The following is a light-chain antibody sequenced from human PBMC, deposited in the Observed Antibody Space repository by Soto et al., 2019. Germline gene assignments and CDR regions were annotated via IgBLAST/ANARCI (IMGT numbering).Light chain of an antibody. CDR3: QQYGYLGA. Sequence: ENVLTQSPSTPSLSPGERATLSCRASQSVISSYLAWYQQRPGQAPRLLIYGASNMASGIPDRFSGSGSGTEFTLTISRLEPEDFAVYYCQQYGYLGAFGQGTKVDIK. V-gene: IGKV3-20*01. CDR1: QSVISSY. CDR2: GAS. J-gene: IGKJ1*01.